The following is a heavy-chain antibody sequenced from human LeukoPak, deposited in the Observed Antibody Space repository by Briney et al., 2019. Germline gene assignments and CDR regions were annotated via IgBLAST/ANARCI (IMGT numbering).Heavy chain of an antibody. CDR1: GGSFSGYY. CDR2: INHSGST. CDR3: ARGRRVRGGFNHMDV. Sequence: SETLSLTCAVYGGSFSGYYWSWIRQPPGKGLEWIGEINHSGSTNYNPSLKSRVTISVDTSKNQFSLKLSSVTAADTAVYYCARGRRVRGGFNHMDVWGKGTTVTVSS. D-gene: IGHD3-10*01. J-gene: IGHJ6*03. V-gene: IGHV4-34*01.